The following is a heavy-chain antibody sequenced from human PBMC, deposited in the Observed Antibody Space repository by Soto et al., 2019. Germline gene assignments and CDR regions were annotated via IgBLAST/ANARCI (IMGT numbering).Heavy chain of an antibody. J-gene: IGHJ3*02. CDR2: ISSSSSTI. Sequence: EVQLVESGGGLVQPGGSLRLSCAASGFTFSSYSMNWVRQAPGKGLEWVSYISSSSSTIYYADSVKGRFTISRDNAKNSLYLQMTSLRDEDTAVYYCASTVATNPRRGDAFDIWGQGTMVTVSS. D-gene: IGHD4-17*01. CDR1: GFTFSSYS. CDR3: ASTVATNPRRGDAFDI. V-gene: IGHV3-48*02.